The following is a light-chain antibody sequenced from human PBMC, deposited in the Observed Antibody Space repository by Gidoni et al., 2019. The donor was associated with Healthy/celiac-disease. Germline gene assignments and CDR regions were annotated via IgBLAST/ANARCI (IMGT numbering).Light chain of an antibody. Sequence: HLVLPQSPSSSASLGASVKRTCTLSSGHSSYAIAWHQQQPEKGPRYLMKLNSDGSHSKGDGIPDRFSGSSSGAERYLTISSLQSEDEADYYCQTWGTGTWVFGGGTKLTVL. J-gene: IGLJ3*02. CDR3: QTWGTGTWV. CDR2: LNSDGSH. V-gene: IGLV4-69*01. CDR1: SGHSSYA.